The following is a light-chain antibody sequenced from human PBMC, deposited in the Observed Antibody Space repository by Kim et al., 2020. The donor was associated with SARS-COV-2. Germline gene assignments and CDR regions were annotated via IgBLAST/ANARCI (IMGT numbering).Light chain of an antibody. J-gene: IGLJ2*01. CDR2: EDD. CDR1: SGSIDDNY. Sequence: GKTITISCTRSSGSIDDNYGQWYQQRPGGVPIIVIYEDDQRPSGVSDRFSGSIDNSSNSASLTISGLKTEDEADYYCQSYNRSTVVFGGGTQLTVL. V-gene: IGLV6-57*03. CDR3: QSYNRSTVV.